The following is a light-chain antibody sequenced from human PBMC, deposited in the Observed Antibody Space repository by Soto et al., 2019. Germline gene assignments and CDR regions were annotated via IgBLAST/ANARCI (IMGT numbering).Light chain of an antibody. J-gene: IGLJ1*01. CDR1: SSDVDAYNY. CDR3: SSYAGRYSYV. CDR2: DVT. Sequence: QSALTQPRSVSGSPGQSVTISCTGTSSDVDAYNYVSWYQQHPDKAPKLIIYDVTKRPSGVPHRFSGSKSGRTASLTISGLQAEDEAEYYCSSYAGRYSYVFGNGTKLTVL. V-gene: IGLV2-11*01.